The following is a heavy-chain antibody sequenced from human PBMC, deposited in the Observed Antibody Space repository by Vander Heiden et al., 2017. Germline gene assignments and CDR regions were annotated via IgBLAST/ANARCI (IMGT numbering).Heavy chain of an antibody. V-gene: IGHV4-31*03. CDR2: SDYSGST. CDR1: AGSISSGGYY. Sequence: QVQLQESGPGLVKPSQTLSLTCTVPAGSISSGGYYWSWIRQHPGKGREWIGYSDYSGSTYYNPSLKSRVTISVDTSKNQFSLKLSSGTAADTAVYYCAREYIVVVPAAQNWFDPWGQGTLVTVSS. CDR3: AREYIVVVPAAQNWFDP. J-gene: IGHJ5*02. D-gene: IGHD2-2*01.